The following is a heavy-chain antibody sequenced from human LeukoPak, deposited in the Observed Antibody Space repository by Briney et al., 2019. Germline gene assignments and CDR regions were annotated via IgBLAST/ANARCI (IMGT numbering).Heavy chain of an antibody. CDR2: INHSGST. CDR1: GGSFSGYY. Sequence: PSETLSLTCAVYGGSFSGYYWSWIRQPPGKGREWIGEINHSGSTNYNPSLKSRVTISVDTSKNQFSLKLSSVTAADTAVYYCARLHCSSTSCYGPLYYYYGMDVWGKGTTVTVSS. V-gene: IGHV4-34*01. J-gene: IGHJ6*04. D-gene: IGHD2-2*01. CDR3: ARLHCSSTSCYGPLYYYYGMDV.